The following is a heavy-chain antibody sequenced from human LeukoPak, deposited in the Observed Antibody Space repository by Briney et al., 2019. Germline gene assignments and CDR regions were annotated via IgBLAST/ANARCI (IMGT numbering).Heavy chain of an antibody. CDR1: GASISAYN. CDR2: LFTPGST. Sequence: PSETLSLTCAVSGASISAYNWTWIRQPPGGGLGWIGHLFTPGSTDYNPSLTSRVTISVASSKTKFSLTLRSVAAADTAVYFCARFGSGYPYYLGDWGQVTLV. J-gene: IGHJ4*02. D-gene: IGHD1-26*01. V-gene: IGHV4-4*08. CDR3: ARFGSGYPYYLGD.